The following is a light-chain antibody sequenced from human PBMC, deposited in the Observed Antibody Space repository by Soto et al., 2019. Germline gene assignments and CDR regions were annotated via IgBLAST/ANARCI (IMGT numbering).Light chain of an antibody. CDR1: QSVSSN. V-gene: IGKV3-15*01. J-gene: IGKJ5*01. CDR3: QQSDRTPIT. CDR2: GAS. Sequence: EIVMTQSPATLSVSPGERATLSCRASQSVSSNLAWYQQKPGQAPRLLIYGASTRATGIPARFSGSGSGTEFTLTISGLQPEDFATYYCQQSDRTPITFGQGTRLEIK.